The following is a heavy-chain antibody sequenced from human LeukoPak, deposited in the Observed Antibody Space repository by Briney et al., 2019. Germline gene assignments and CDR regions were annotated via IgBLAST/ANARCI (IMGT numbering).Heavy chain of an antibody. CDR3: ARGGGASGPRDFWSGYSYYYYYGMVV. J-gene: IGHJ6*02. D-gene: IGHD3-3*01. V-gene: IGHV4-34*01. Sequence: PSETLSLTCAVYGGSFSGYYWSWIRQPPGKGLEWIGEINHSGSTNYNPSLKSRVTISVDTSKNQFSLKLSSVTAADTAVYYCARGGGASGPRDFWSGYSYYYYYGMVVWGQGTAVTVSS. CDR2: INHSGST. CDR1: GGSFSGYY.